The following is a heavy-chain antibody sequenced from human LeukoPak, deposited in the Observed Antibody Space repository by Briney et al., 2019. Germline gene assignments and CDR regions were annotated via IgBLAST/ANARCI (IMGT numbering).Heavy chain of an antibody. D-gene: IGHD3-9*01. CDR2: ISWNSGSI. CDR3: AKCAEDILTGYYDY. CDR1: GFTFDDYA. J-gene: IGHJ4*02. V-gene: IGHV3-9*01. Sequence: PGRSLRLSCAASGFTFDDYAMPWVRRAPGKGLEWVSGISWNSGSIGYADSVKGRFTISRDNAKNSLYLQMNSLRAEDTALYYCAKCAEDILTGYYDYWGQGTLVTVSS.